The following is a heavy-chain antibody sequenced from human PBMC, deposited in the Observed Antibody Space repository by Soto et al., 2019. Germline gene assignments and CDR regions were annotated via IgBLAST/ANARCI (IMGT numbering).Heavy chain of an antibody. J-gene: IGHJ6*02. CDR3: AGGMAGTPPGANYYGMDV. CDR1: GGSISSYY. D-gene: IGHD6-19*01. Sequence: ASETLSLTCTVSGGSISSYYWSWIRQPAGKGLEWIGRIYTSGSTNYNPSLKSRVTMSVDTSKNQFSLKLSSVTAADTAVYYCAGGMAGTPPGANYYGMDVWGQGTTVTVSS. V-gene: IGHV4-4*07. CDR2: IYTSGST.